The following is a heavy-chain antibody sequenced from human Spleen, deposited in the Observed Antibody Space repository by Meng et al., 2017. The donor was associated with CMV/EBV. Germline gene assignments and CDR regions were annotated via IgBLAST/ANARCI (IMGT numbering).Heavy chain of an antibody. V-gene: IGHV3-23*01. Sequence: GESLKISCAASGFTINNSAVNWVRQAPGKGLEWVSSIGGITGSTYYADSVKGRFAISRDNPKNTLYLQMNSLRTEDTAVYYCATYSRAPAAILAYFNYWGLGTLVPSPQ. CDR2: IGGITGST. J-gene: IGHJ4*02. CDR1: GFTINNSA. CDR3: ATYSRAPAAILAYFNY. D-gene: IGHD2-2*02.